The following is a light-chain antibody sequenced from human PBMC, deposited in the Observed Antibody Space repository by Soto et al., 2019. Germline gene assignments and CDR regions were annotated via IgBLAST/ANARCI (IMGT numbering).Light chain of an antibody. CDR3: QQYGSSRPIT. J-gene: IGKJ5*01. CDR2: GAS. Sequence: EIVLTQSPGTLSLSPVERATLSCRASQSVSSNYLAWYQQKPGQAPGLLIHGASSRATGIPDRFSGSGSGTDFTLTISRLEPEDFAVYYCQQYGSSRPITFGQGTRLEIK. CDR1: QSVSSNY. V-gene: IGKV3-20*01.